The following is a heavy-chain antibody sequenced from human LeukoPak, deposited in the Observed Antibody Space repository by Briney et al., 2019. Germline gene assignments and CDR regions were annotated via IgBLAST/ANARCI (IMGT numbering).Heavy chain of an antibody. Sequence: GGSLRLSCAASGFTFSSYWMSWDRQAPGKGLEWVANIKQDGSEKYYVDSVKGRFTISRENAKNSLYLQMNSLRAEDTAVYYCARVGYYGSGSYYYYYYYMDVWGKGTTVTVSS. CDR1: GFTFSSYW. CDR3: ARVGYYGSGSYYYYYYYMDV. J-gene: IGHJ6*03. V-gene: IGHV3-7*01. D-gene: IGHD3-10*01. CDR2: IKQDGSEK.